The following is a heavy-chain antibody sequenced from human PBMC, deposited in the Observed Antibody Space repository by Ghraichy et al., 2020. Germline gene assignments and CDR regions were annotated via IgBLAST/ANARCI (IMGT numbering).Heavy chain of an antibody. Sequence: SETLSLTCAVYGGSFSIYSWSWIRQPPGKGLEWIGQIHHSGSTNYNPSLKSRATISADTSKNQFSLRLSAVTAADRAVYFCAKIGGRSYGDYENEAYYYYMDVWGKGTTVTVSS. CDR3: AKIGGRSYGDYENEAYYYYMDV. CDR1: GGSFSIYS. CDR2: IHHSGST. J-gene: IGHJ6*03. D-gene: IGHD4-17*01. V-gene: IGHV4-34*01.